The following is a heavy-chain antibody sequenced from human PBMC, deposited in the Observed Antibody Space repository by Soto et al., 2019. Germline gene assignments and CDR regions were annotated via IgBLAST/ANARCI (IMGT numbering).Heavy chain of an antibody. D-gene: IGHD2-2*01. V-gene: IGHV5-51*01. CDR1: GYSFTSYW. CDR3: ARHTCSSTSCYYYYGMDV. Sequence: GESLKISCKGSGYSFTSYWIGWVRQMPGKGLEWMEIIYPGDSDTRYSPSFQGQVTISADKSISTAYLQWSSLKASDTAMYYCARHTCSSTSCYYYYGMDVWGQGTTVTVSS. J-gene: IGHJ6*02. CDR2: IYPGDSDT.